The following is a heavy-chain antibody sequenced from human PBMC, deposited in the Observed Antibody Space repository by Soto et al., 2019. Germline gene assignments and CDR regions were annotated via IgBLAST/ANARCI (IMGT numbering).Heavy chain of an antibody. CDR3: ARESEKGAVAGYLFDY. V-gene: IGHV4-34*01. Sequence: QVQLQQWGAGLLKPSETLSLTCAVYGGSFSGYYWSWIRQPPGKGLEWIGEINHSGSTNYNPSLKSRVTISVDTSKNQFSLKLSSVTAADTAVYYCARESEKGAVAGYLFDYWGQGTLVTVSS. J-gene: IGHJ4*02. CDR1: GGSFSGYY. D-gene: IGHD6-19*01. CDR2: INHSGST.